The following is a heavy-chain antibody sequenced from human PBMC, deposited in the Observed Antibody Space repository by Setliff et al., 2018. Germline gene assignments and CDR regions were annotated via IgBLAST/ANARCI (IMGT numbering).Heavy chain of an antibody. CDR3: ARHFRSSKVQFLEYLTDYYFDS. D-gene: IGHD3-3*01. CDR1: DVSISSSSFY. CDR2: IYYSGST. Sequence: PSETLSLTCTVSDVSISSSSFYWAWIRQPPGKGLEWIGSIYYSGSTYYNPSLTSRVTISVDTSNNRFSLNLRSVTAADTAIYYCARHFRSSKVQFLEYLTDYYFDSWGQGTLVTVSS. V-gene: IGHV4-39*01. J-gene: IGHJ4*02.